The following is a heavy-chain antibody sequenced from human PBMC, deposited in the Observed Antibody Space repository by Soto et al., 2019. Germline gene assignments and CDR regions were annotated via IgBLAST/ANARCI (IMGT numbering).Heavy chain of an antibody. D-gene: IGHD3-9*01. CDR1: GDTFSTYG. Sequence: QVQLVQSGAEMKKPGSSVKVSCRSSGDTFSTYGLVWVRQAPGQGLEWMGGIIPIFGTTHYAQKFQGRVTITADDSTSTPYMALSSLRSEDTAVYYFAKGDRLTISNSGFDPWGQGTLVTVSS. CDR2: IIPIFGTT. CDR3: AKGDRLTISNSGFDP. J-gene: IGHJ5*02. V-gene: IGHV1-69*01.